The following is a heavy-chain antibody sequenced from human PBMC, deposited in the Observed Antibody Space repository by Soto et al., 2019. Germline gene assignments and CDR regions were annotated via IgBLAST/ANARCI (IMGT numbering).Heavy chain of an antibody. Sequence: ASVKVSCKASGHTFITYVLNWVRQAPRQGLEWMEWINTNSGNPTYAQAFTGPFVFSLDTSVTAPSLQVCRLNADDTAVYCCAKEGWCYLLPHDSHYYAIDVWGQGTTVTVSS. CDR3: AKEGWCYLLPHDSHYYAIDV. V-gene: IGHV7-4-1*01. CDR1: GHTFITYV. D-gene: IGHD2-15*01. CDR2: INTNSGNP. J-gene: IGHJ6*02.